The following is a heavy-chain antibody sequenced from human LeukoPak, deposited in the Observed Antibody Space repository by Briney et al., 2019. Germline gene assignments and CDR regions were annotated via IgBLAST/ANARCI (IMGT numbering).Heavy chain of an antibody. CDR1: GYTFTSYD. CDR2: MNPNSGNT. D-gene: IGHD3-10*01. V-gene: IGHV1-8*01. Sequence: ASVKVSCKASGYTFTSYDINWVRQATRQGLEWMGWMNPNSGNTGYAQKFQGRVTMTRNTSISTAYMELSSLRSEDTAVYYCARALGGAGGGDAFDIWGQGTMVTVSS. J-gene: IGHJ3*02. CDR3: ARALGGAGGGDAFDI.